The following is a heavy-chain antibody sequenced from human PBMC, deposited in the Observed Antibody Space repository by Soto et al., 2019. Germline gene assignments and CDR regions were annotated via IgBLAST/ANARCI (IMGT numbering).Heavy chain of an antibody. J-gene: IGHJ4*02. V-gene: IGHV4-39*01. CDR1: GDSVTISAYY. CDR3: AAHDSGGYYAEY. D-gene: IGHD3-22*01. Sequence: QLQLQESGPGLVKPSETLSLTCTVSGDSVTISAYYWGWIRQPPGKGLEWIGSIHYSGGTYYNPSLKSRVTISGDTSKKQFSLKLTSVTAADAAVYYCAAHDSGGYYAEYWGQGTLVTVSA. CDR2: IHYSGGT.